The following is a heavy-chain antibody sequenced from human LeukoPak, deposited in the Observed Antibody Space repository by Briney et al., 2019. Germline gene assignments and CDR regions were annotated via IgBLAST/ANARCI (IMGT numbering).Heavy chain of an antibody. V-gene: IGHV1-18*01. J-gene: IGHJ4*02. CDR3: ARDRFSSSWYQNDFDY. CDR2: ISAYNGNT. Sequence: ASVKVSCKASGYTFTSYGISWVRQAPGQGLEWMGWISAYNGNTNYAQKLQGRVTKTTDTSTSTAYMELRSLRSDDTAVYYCARDRFSSSWYQNDFDYWGQGTLVTVSS. CDR1: GYTFTSYG. D-gene: IGHD6-13*01.